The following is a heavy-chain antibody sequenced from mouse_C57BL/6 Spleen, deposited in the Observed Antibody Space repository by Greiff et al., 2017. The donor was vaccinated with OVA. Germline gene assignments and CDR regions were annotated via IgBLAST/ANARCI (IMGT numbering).Heavy chain of an antibody. CDR3: ARAAYYGSSHWYFDV. J-gene: IGHJ1*03. Sequence: VKLQESGAELVRPGTSVKVSCKASGYAFTNYLIEWVKQRPGQGLEWIGVINPGSGGTNYNEKFKGKATLTADKSSSTAYMQLSSLTSEDSAVYFCARAAYYGSSHWYFDVWGTGTTVTVSS. V-gene: IGHV1-54*01. D-gene: IGHD1-1*01. CDR1: GYAFTNYL. CDR2: INPGSGGT.